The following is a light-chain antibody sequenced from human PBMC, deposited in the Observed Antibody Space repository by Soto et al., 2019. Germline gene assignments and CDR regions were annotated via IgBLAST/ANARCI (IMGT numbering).Light chain of an antibody. V-gene: IGKV1-5*03. CDR2: RAS. CDR1: QTISRW. Sequence: DIQMTQSPLTLSASVGDRVTITCRASQTISRWLAWYQQKPGKAPKLLIYRASSLESGVPSRFSGSGSGTEFTLTISSLQSDYSATYYCQQYQTWTFGQGTKVEIK. J-gene: IGKJ1*01. CDR3: QQYQTWT.